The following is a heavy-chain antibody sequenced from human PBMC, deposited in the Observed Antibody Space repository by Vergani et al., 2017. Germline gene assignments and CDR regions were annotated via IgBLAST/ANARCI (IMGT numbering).Heavy chain of an antibody. V-gene: IGHV1-8*02. D-gene: IGHD3-22*01. J-gene: IGHJ3*02. CDR2: MNPNSGNT. Sequence: QVQLVQSGAEVKKPGASVKVSCKASGYTFTSYDINWVRQATGQGLEWMGWMNPNSGNTGYAQKFQGRVTMTRNTSISTAYMELSSLRSEDTAVYYCATVAAAYYYDSSGYVGAFDIWGQGTMVTVSS. CDR1: GYTFTSYD. CDR3: ATVAAAYYYDSSGYVGAFDI.